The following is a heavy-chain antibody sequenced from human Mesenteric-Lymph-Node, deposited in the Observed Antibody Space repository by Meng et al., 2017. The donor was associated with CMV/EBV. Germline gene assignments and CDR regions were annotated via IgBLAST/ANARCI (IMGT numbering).Heavy chain of an antibody. CDR3: ARDELGATPFDY. V-gene: IGHV3-11*04. CDR1: GFTFSDYY. D-gene: IGHD1-26*01. J-gene: IGHJ4*02. Sequence: GESLKISCAASGFTFSDYYMSWIRQAPGKGLEWVSYISSSGSTIYYADSVKGRFTISRDNAKKSLYLQMNSLRAEDTAVYYCARDELGATPFDYWGQGTLVTVSS. CDR2: ISSSGSTI.